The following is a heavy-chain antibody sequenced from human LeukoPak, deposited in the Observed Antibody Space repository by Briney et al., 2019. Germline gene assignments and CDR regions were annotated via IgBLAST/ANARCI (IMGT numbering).Heavy chain of an antibody. V-gene: IGHV4-34*01. CDR1: GGSISGYY. CDR3: ARHDSSGYYYPGPYYFDY. J-gene: IGHJ4*02. D-gene: IGHD3-22*01. CDR2: INHSGST. Sequence: SQTLSPTCTVSGGSISGYYWSCIRHPPGKGLEWIGEINHSGSTNSNPSLKSRVTISVDTSKNQFSLKLSSVTAADTAVYYCARHDSSGYYYPGPYYFDYWGQGTLVTVSS.